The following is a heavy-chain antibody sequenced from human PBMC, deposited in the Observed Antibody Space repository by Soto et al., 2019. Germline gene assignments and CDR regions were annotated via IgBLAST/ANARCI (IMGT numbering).Heavy chain of an antibody. V-gene: IGHV3-7*01. J-gene: IGHJ6*02. Sequence: GGSLRLSCAASGFTFSSYWMSWVRQAPGKGLEWVANIKHAGSEKYYVDSVKGRVTISRDNAKNSRYLQTNSMRAEDTAVYHCARGGHYYESSGYLPSYYYNGMDATGQGTTVTVSS. CDR3: ARGGHYYESSGYLPSYYYNGMDA. D-gene: IGHD3-22*01. CDR1: GFTFSSYW. CDR2: IKHAGSEK.